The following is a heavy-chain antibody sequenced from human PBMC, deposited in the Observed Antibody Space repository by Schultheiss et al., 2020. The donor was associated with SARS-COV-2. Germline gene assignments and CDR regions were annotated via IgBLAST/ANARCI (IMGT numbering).Heavy chain of an antibody. CDR3: AREGVTLLWFGELFSRYGMDV. V-gene: IGHV4-39*07. D-gene: IGHD3-10*01. CDR1: GGSISSSSYY. Sequence: SQTLSLTCTVSGGSISSSSYYWGWIRQPPGKGLEWIGEISLSGSTYYNPSLKSRVTISVDTSKNQFSLKLSSVTAADTAVYYCAREGVTLLWFGELFSRYGMDVWGQGTTVTVSS. CDR2: ISLSGST. J-gene: IGHJ6*02.